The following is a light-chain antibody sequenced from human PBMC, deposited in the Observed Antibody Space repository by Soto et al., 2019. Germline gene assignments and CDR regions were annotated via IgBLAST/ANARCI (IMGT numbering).Light chain of an antibody. CDR3: QQYGSSRWT. CDR1: QSVSSSC. V-gene: IGKV3-20*01. CDR2: GAS. J-gene: IGKJ1*01. Sequence: EIVLTQSPGTLSLSPGERATLSCRARQSVSSSCLAWYQQKPGQAPRLLIYGASSRATGIPDRFSGSGSGTDFTLTISRLEPEDFAVYYCQQYGSSRWTFGQGTKVDIK.